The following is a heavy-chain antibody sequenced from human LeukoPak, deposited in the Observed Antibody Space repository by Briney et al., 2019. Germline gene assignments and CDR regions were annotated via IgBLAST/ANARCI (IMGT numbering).Heavy chain of an antibody. D-gene: IGHD6-19*01. CDR1: GFTFSSYE. CDR2: ISSSGSTI. Sequence: GGSLRFSCAASGFTFSSYEMNWVRQAPGKGLEWVSYISSSGSTIYYADSVKGRFTISRDNAKNSLYLQMNSLRAEDTAVYYCAKRGSSGWGVDYWGQGTLVTVSS. J-gene: IGHJ4*02. CDR3: AKRGSSGWGVDY. V-gene: IGHV3-48*03.